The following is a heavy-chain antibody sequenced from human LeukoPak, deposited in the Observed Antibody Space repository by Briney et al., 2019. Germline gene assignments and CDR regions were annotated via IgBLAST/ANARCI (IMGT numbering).Heavy chain of an antibody. V-gene: IGHV3-23*01. CDR2: ISGSGGST. Sequence: PGGSLRLSCAASGFTFSSYAMSWVRQAPGKGLEWVSAISGSGGSTYYADSVKGRFTISRDNSKNTMYLQMSSLRAEDTAVYYCAKNADYDFWSGYPGWFDPWGQGTLVTVSS. CDR1: GFTFSSYA. J-gene: IGHJ5*02. CDR3: AKNADYDFWSGYPGWFDP. D-gene: IGHD3-3*01.